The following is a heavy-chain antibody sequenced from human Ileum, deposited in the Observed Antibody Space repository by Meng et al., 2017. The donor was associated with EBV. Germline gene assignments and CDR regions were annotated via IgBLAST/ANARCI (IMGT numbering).Heavy chain of an antibody. J-gene: IGHJ4*02. CDR3: ARADKVRFDY. CDR1: CGSMRSTNW. V-gene: IGHV4-4*03. CDR2: IYHSRNT. Sequence: LNAPAPGLVTSLRTLSLSIAVSCGSMRSTNWWCGVSQPPGKGLEWIGEIYHSRNTNYNPSLKSRVSISVDKSKNQFSLKLSSVTAADTAVYYCARADKVRFDYWGQGTLVTVSS.